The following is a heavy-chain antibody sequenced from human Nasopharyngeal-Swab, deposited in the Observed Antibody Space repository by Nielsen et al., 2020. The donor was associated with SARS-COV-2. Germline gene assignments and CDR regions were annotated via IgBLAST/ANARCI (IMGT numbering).Heavy chain of an antibody. CDR3: ARDPLPYGDYVSHEYFQH. J-gene: IGHJ1*01. CDR1: GGTFSSYA. CDR2: IIPIFGTA. D-gene: IGHD4-17*01. V-gene: IGHV1-69*13. Sequence: SVKVSCKASGGTFSSYAISWVRQAPAQGLEWMGGIIPIFGTANYAQKFQGRVTITADESTSTAYMELSSLRSEDTAVYYCARDPLPYGDYVSHEYFQHWGQGTLVTVSS.